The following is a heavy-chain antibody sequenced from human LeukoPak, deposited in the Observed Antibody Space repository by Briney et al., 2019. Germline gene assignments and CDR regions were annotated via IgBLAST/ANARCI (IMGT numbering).Heavy chain of an antibody. D-gene: IGHD4-17*01. J-gene: IGHJ4*02. CDR1: GFTFSDYW. CDR2: INSDGTSR. Sequence: PGGSLRLSCAASGFTFSDYWVHGVRQAPGKGLVWVSRINSDGTSRNYADSVRGRFTISRDNAKNTLYLQMNSLRAEDTAVYHCARDLGDYVFDYWGQGTLVTVSS. V-gene: IGHV3-74*01. CDR3: ARDLGDYVFDY.